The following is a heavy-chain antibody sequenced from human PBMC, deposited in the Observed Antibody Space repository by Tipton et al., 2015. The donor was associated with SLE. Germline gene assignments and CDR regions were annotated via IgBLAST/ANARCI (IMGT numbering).Heavy chain of an antibody. J-gene: IGHJ6*02. CDR2: IFTSGST. CDR3: ARDLRTSEEYSVHYYDAVDV. V-gene: IGHV4-4*07. CDR1: GGSISGYY. D-gene: IGHD3-16*01. Sequence: TLSLTCTVSGGSISGYYYNWIRRPAGKGLEWIGRIFTSGSTNYNPSLKSRVPMSVDTSKSQISLRLSSVTAADTAMYYCARDLRTSEEYSVHYYDAVDVWGQGTTVTVSS.